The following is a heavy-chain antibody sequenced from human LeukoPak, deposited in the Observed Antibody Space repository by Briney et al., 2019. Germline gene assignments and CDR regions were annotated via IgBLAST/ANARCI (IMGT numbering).Heavy chain of an antibody. D-gene: IGHD3-3*01. CDR3: TRDASLWSGYYDI. J-gene: IGHJ3*02. Sequence: KPSETLSLTCTVPGGSISSYYWSWIRQPPGKGLEWIGYIYDSGSTKYNPSLKSRVTISADASKNQFSLKLNSVTAADTAVYFCTRDASLWSGYYDIWGQGTMVTVSS. V-gene: IGHV4-59*01. CDR2: IYDSGST. CDR1: GGSISSYY.